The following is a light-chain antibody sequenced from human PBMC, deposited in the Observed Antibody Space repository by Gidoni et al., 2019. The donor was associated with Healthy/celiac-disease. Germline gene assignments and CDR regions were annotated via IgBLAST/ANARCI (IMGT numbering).Light chain of an antibody. Sequence: PGQRVTISCSGSSSDIGSNYVYWYQQLPGTAPKLLIYRNNQRPSGVPDRFSGSKSGTSASLAISGLRSEDEADYYCAAWDDSLSVVFGGGTKLTVL. CDR2: RNN. CDR3: AAWDDSLSVV. V-gene: IGLV1-47*01. J-gene: IGLJ2*01. CDR1: SSDIGSNY.